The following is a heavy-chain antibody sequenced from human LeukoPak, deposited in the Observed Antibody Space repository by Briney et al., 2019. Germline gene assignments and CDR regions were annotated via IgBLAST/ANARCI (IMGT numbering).Heavy chain of an antibody. D-gene: IGHD1-7*01. CDR2: IYYSGST. V-gene: IGHV4-39*01. CDR1: GVSISVSSQY. CDR3: ARRNYPYYYDF. J-gene: IGHJ4*02. Sequence: ASETLSLTCTVSGVSISVSSQYWGWIRQPPGKGLEWIGSIYYSGSTNYNPSLKSRVTISVDTSKNQFSLKLSSVTAADTAVYYCARRNYPYYYDFWGPGILVTVSS.